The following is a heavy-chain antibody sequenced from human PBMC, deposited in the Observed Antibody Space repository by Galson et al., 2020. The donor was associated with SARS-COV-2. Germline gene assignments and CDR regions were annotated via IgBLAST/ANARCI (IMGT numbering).Heavy chain of an antibody. CDR1: AFTFSSYA. CDR2: IPYDGRNK. Sequence: GESLRLSCVPSAFTFSSYAMHWVRQAPGKGLEWVAVIPYDGRNKYYADSVKGRFTISRDNSKNTLYLQMNSLRAEDMAVYYCARDLGNAIDPWGQGTLVTVSS. J-gene: IGHJ5*02. CDR3: ARDLGNAIDP. V-gene: IGHV3-30-3*01. D-gene: IGHD1-1*01.